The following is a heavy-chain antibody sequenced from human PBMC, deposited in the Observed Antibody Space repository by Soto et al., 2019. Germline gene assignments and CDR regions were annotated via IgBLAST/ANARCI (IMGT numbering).Heavy chain of an antibody. CDR3: ARDYYRFNSGYGFSMDV. Sequence: GGSQRFSCAASGFAFSSYGMRWVRQAPGKGLEWVAVISGSGDNTYYADSVKGRFTISRDNSKNTLYLQMNSLRAEDTAVYYCARDYYRFNSGYGFSMDVWGQGTTVTVSS. CDR1: GFAFSSYG. D-gene: IGHD5-12*01. CDR2: ISGSGDNT. V-gene: IGHV3-30*03. J-gene: IGHJ6*02.